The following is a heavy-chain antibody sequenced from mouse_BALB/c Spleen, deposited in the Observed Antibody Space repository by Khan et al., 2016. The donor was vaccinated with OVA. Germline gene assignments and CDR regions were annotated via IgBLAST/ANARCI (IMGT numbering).Heavy chain of an antibody. J-gene: IGHJ3*01. CDR2: ICSAGST. V-gene: IGHV2-2*02. CDR1: GFSLSNYS. D-gene: IGHD2-4*01. CDR3: AIGGYDYGRGALFAY. Sequence: QVQLKESGPGLVQPSQSLSITCTVSGFSLSNYSVHWVRRSPGKGLEWLGVICSAGSTDYNAAFISRLTISKDNSRSQVFFKINSLQPNDTAIYYAAIGGYDYGRGALFAYWGQGTLVTVSA.